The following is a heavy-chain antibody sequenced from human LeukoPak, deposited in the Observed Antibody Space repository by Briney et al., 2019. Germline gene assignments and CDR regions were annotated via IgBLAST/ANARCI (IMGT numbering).Heavy chain of an antibody. J-gene: IGHJ4*02. CDR1: GFTFSSYG. V-gene: IGHV3-30*18. Sequence: GGSLRLSCAASGFTFSSYGMHWVRQAPGKGLEWVAVISYDGSNKYYADSVKGRFTISRDNSKNTLYLQMNSLRAEDTAVYYCVKDGSRQLGPFDYWGQGTLVTVSS. CDR3: VKDGSRQLGPFDY. D-gene: IGHD6-6*01. CDR2: ISYDGSNK.